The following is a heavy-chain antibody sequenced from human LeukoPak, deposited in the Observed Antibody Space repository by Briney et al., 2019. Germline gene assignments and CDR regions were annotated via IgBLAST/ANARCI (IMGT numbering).Heavy chain of an antibody. J-gene: IGHJ3*02. Sequence: GGSLRLSCAASGFTFSNTWMNWVRQAPGKGLVWVSRIKGDGSSTSYADSVKGRFTISRDNAKNTLYLQMNSLRAEDTAVYYCARGFTTVTTNTLLDIWGQGTMVTVSS. CDR2: IKGDGSST. D-gene: IGHD4-17*01. V-gene: IGHV3-74*01. CDR1: GFTFSNTW. CDR3: ARGFTTVTTNTLLDI.